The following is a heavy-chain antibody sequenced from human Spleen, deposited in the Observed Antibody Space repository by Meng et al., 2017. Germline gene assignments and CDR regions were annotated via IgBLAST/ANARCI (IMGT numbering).Heavy chain of an antibody. CDR1: GGTFSGYY. J-gene: IGHJ4*02. D-gene: IGHD6-13*01. V-gene: IGHV1-2*02. CDR2: INPNSGDT. Sequence: ASVKVSCKASGGTFSGYYIHWVRRAPGHGLEWMGWINPNSGDTNYAKKFQGRVTMTGDTSISTAYMELSGLRSDDTAMYYCARDEDISAAGKLFGDYWGQGTLVTVSS. CDR3: ARDEDISAAGKLFGDY.